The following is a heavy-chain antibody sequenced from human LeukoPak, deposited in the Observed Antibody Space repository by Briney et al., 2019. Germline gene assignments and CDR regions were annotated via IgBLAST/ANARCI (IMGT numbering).Heavy chain of an antibody. CDR3: TTVKPLLWFGEFYFDY. D-gene: IGHD3-10*01. Sequence: PGGSLRLSCTASGFTFGDYAMSWVRQAPGKGLEWVGFIRSKAYGGTTEYAASVKGRFTISRDDSKNTLYLQMNSLKTEDIAVYYCTTVKPLLWFGEFYFDYWGQGTLVTVSS. V-gene: IGHV3-49*04. CDR1: GFTFGDYA. CDR2: IRSKAYGGTT. J-gene: IGHJ4*02.